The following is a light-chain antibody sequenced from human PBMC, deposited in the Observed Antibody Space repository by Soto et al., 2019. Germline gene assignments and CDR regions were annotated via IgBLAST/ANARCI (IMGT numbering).Light chain of an antibody. V-gene: IGKV1-6*01. CDR3: LQDRSHFWT. CDR2: GAS. CDR1: QDIRNY. Sequence: AIQVTQSPTSLSASVGDRVTITCRSSQDIRNYLGWYQQKPGKAPQLLIYGASSLQRGVSSRFSGSGFGTDLTLTISSLQPEDSATYYCLQDRSHFWTFGQGTKVDI. J-gene: IGKJ1*01.